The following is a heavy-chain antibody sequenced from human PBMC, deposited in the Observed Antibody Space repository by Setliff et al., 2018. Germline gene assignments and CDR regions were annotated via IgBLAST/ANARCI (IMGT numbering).Heavy chain of an antibody. D-gene: IGHD2-2*01. J-gene: IGHJ3*02. CDR3: ARGRMRGSCSGPSCTYDPFDI. CDR2: ISYSGGV. Sequence: PSETLSLTCSLSGVTIGGNNYYYWAWIRQPPGKGLEWIGTISYSGGVFYNPSLRSRVTISVDTSKNQFSLILRSVTAADTAVYYCARGRMRGSCSGPSCTYDPFDIWGQGTPVTVSS. CDR1: GVTIGGNNYYY. V-gene: IGHV4-39*07.